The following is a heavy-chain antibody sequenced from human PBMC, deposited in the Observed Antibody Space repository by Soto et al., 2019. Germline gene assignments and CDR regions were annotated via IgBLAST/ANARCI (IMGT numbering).Heavy chain of an antibody. CDR3: AKGGRQWLVTSDFNY. J-gene: IGHJ4*02. V-gene: IGHV3-30*18. Sequence: VQLVGSGGGVVQPGRSLRLSCAASGFTFSDYAMHWVRQAPGKGLEWVAVVSHAGGNTHYADSVKGRFTISRDSSKNTVSLEMTSLRAEDTAVYYCAKGGRQWLVTSDFNYWGQGALVTVSS. D-gene: IGHD6-19*01. CDR2: VSHAGGNT. CDR1: GFTFSDYA.